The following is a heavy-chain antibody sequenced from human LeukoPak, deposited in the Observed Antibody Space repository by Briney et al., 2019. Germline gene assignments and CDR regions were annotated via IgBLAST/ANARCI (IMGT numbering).Heavy chain of an antibody. J-gene: IGHJ6*03. D-gene: IGHD4-11*01. V-gene: IGHV1-69*05. CDR1: GGTFSSYA. CDR2: IIPIFGTP. CDR3: ARASHDYSNYEYPDDYYYYMDV. Sequence: ASVKVSCKASGGTFSSYAISWVRQAPGQGLEWMGGIIPIFGTPNYAQKFQGRVTITTDESTSTAYMELSSLRSEDTAVYYCARASHDYSNYEYPDDYYYYMDVWGKGTTVTVSS.